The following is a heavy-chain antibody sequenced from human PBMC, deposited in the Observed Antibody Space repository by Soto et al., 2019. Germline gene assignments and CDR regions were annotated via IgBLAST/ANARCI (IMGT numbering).Heavy chain of an antibody. CDR1: GFTFDDYA. J-gene: IGHJ4*02. Sequence: EVQLVESGGGLVQPGRSLRLSCAASGFTFDDYAMHWVRQAPGKGLEWVSGISWNSGSIGYADSVKGRFTISRDNAKNSLYLQVNSLRAEDTALYYCAKGSGKYYDSSGLDYWGQGTLVTVSS. CDR3: AKGSGKYYDSSGLDY. D-gene: IGHD3-22*01. V-gene: IGHV3-9*01. CDR2: ISWNSGSI.